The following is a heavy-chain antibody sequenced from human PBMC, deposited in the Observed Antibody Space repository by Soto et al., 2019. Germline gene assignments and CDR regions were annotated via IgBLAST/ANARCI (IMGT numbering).Heavy chain of an antibody. CDR2: INPNSGGT. J-gene: IGHJ3*02. Sequence: ASVKVSCKASGYTFTGYYMHWVRQAPGQGLEWMGWINPNSGGTNYAQKFQGWVTMTTDTSTSTAYMELRSLRSDDTAVYYCARVLGNDGFDIWGQGTMVTVSS. V-gene: IGHV1-2*04. D-gene: IGHD3-3*02. CDR3: ARVLGNDGFDI. CDR1: GYTFTGYY.